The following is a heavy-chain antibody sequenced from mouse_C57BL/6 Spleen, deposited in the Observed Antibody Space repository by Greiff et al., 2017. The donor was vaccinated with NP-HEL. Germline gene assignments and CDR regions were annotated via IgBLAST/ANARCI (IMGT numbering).Heavy chain of an antibody. CDR1: GYTFTDYE. CDR3: TRWGTRLLYSAWFAY. V-gene: IGHV1-15*01. J-gene: IGHJ3*01. D-gene: IGHD2-1*01. CDR2: IDPETGGT. Sequence: VQGVESGAELVRPGASVTLSCKASGYTFTDYEMHWVKQTPGHGLEWIGAIDPETGGTAYNQKFKGKAILTADKSSSTAYMELRSLTSEDSAVYYCTRWGTRLLYSAWFAYWGQGTLVTVSA.